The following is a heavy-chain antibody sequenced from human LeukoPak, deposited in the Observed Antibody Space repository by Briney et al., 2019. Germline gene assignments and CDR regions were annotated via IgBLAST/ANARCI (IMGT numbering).Heavy chain of an antibody. CDR3: ANHYGSGSYETLDY. J-gene: IGHJ4*02. D-gene: IGHD3-10*01. CDR1: GFTFSSYA. Sequence: GGSLRLSCTASGFTFSSYAMSLVRQAPGKGLEWVSAISGSGGSTYYADSVKGRFTISRDNSKNTLYLQMNSLRAEDTAVYYCANHYGSGSYETLDYWGQGTLVTVSS. CDR2: ISGSGGST. V-gene: IGHV3-23*01.